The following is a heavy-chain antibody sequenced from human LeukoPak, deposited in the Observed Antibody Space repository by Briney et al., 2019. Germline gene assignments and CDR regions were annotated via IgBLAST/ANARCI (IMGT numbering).Heavy chain of an antibody. Sequence: SETLSLTCAVYGGSFSSYFWTWIRQPPGKGLEWIGEISHSENTNYNPSLKSRVTISVDTSKNQFSLKLSSVTAADTAVYYCARHDGGIAVAGTLDYWGQGTLVTVSS. CDR1: GGSFSSYF. CDR3: ARHDGGIAVAGTLDY. CDR2: ISHSENT. D-gene: IGHD6-19*01. V-gene: IGHV4-34*01. J-gene: IGHJ4*02.